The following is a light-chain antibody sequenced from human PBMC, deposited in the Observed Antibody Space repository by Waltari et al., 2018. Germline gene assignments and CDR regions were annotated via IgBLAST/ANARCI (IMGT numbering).Light chain of an antibody. Sequence: QSALTQPPSASGSPGQSVTISCTGTSTDVGVYNYVSWYQQHPGRAPKLLIYEVSKRPSGVPVRFSGSKSGNTASLTVSGLQAEDEADYYCISYAGSDNLIFGGGTKLTVL. V-gene: IGLV2-8*01. CDR2: EVS. CDR3: ISYAGSDNLI. J-gene: IGLJ2*01. CDR1: STDVGVYNY.